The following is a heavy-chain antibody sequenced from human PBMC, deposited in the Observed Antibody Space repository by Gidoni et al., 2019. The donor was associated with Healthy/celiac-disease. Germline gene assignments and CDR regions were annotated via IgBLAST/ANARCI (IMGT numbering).Heavy chain of an antibody. V-gene: IGHV3-21*01. J-gene: IGHJ4*02. CDR1: GFTFSSYS. CDR2: ISSSSSYI. CDR3: ATGPFYYDSSGYNDY. Sequence: EVQLVESGGGLVKPGGSLRLSCAASGFTFSSYSMNWVRQAPGKGLEWVSSISSSSSYIYYADSVKGRFTISRDNAKNSLYLQMNSLRAEDTAVYYCATGPFYYDSSGYNDYWGQGTLVTVSS. D-gene: IGHD3-22*01.